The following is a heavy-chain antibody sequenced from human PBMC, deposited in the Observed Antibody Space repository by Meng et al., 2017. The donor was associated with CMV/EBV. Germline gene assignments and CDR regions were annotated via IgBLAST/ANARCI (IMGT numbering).Heavy chain of an antibody. Sequence: GSLRLSCAASGFTFSSYDMHWVRQATGKGLEWVSAIGTAGDTYYPGSVKGRFTISRENAKNSLYLQMNSLRAGDTAVYYCARGGPLRGFDIWGQGTMVTVSS. J-gene: IGHJ3*02. CDR1: GFTFSSYD. CDR3: ARGGPLRGFDI. V-gene: IGHV3-13*01. CDR2: IGTAGDT. D-gene: IGHD3-16*01.